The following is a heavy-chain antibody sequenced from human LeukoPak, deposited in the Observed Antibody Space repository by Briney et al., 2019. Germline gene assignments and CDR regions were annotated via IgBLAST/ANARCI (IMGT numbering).Heavy chain of an antibody. V-gene: IGHV3-23*01. D-gene: IGHD3-22*01. J-gene: IGHJ4*02. Sequence: GGSLRLSCAASGFTVSSNYMSWVRQAPGKGLEWVAGIGSSGGNIKYADSVKGRFTISRDNFRNILYLQMDNLRVEDTAVYHCAKEDSSGTRFEYWGRGSLVAVSS. CDR3: AKEDSSGTRFEY. CDR2: IGSSGGNI. CDR1: GFTVSSNY.